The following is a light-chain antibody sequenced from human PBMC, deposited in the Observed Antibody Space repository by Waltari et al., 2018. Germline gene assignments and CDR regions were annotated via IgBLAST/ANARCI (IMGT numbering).Light chain of an antibody. CDR3: CSYAGSSTPNWV. V-gene: IGLV2-23*01. Sequence: QSALTQPASVSGSPGQSITISCTGTSSDVGRYNLFSWYQQHPGKAPKLMIYEGSKLPSGVSNRFSGSKSGNTASLTISGLQAEDEADYYCCSYAGSSTPNWVFGGGTKLTVL. CDR1: SSDVGRYNL. J-gene: IGLJ3*02. CDR2: EGS.